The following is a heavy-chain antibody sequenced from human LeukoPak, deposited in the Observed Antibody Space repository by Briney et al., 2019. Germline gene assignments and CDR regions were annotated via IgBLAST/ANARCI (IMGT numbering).Heavy chain of an antibody. CDR3: ARDRSLGEQLEFDY. J-gene: IGHJ4*02. D-gene: IGHD6-13*01. Sequence: SETLSLTCTVSGGSISSYYWSWIRQPPGKGLEWIGYIYYSGSTNYNPSLKSRVTISVDTSKNQFSLKLCSVTAADTAVYYCARDRSLGEQLEFDYWGQGTLVTVSS. CDR2: IYYSGST. V-gene: IGHV4-59*01. CDR1: GGSISSYY.